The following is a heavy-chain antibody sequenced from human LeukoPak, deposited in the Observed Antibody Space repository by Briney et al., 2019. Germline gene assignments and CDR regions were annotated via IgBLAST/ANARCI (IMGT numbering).Heavy chain of an antibody. D-gene: IGHD3-22*01. V-gene: IGHV1-24*01. CDR1: GDTLTELS. CDR2: FDPEDGET. J-gene: IGHJ4*02. CDR3: ATEYYYDSSGYF. Sequence: ASVTVSCKVSGDTLTELSMHWVRQAPGKGLEWMGGFDPEDGETIYAQKFQGRVTMTEDTSTDTAYMELSSLRSEDTAVYYCATEYYYDSSGYFWGQGTLVTVSS.